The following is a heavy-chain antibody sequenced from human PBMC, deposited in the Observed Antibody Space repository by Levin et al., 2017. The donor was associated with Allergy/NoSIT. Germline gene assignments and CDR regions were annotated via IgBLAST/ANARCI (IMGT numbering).Heavy chain of an antibody. D-gene: IGHD5-18*01. Sequence: PSETLSLTCTVSGGSISSYYWSWIRQPPGKGLEWIGYIYYSGSTNYNPSLKSRVTISVDTSKNQFSLKLSSVTAADTAVYYCARSPTWIQLWLDWGQGTLVTVSS. V-gene: IGHV4-59*01. J-gene: IGHJ4*02. CDR3: ARSPTWIQLWLD. CDR2: IYYSGST. CDR1: GGSISSYY.